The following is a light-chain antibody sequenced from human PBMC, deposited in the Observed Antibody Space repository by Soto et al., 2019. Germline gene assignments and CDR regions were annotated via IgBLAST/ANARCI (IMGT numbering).Light chain of an antibody. CDR1: QSVSRSF. V-gene: IGKV3-20*01. CDR2: GAS. J-gene: IGKJ4*01. Sequence: EIVLTQSPGTLSLSPGERATLSCRASQSVSRSFLAWYQQKPGQAPRLLIYGASDRATAIPDRFSGSGSGTDFTLTISRLEPEDFAVYYCQQYGSSPLTFGGGTKVDI. CDR3: QQYGSSPLT.